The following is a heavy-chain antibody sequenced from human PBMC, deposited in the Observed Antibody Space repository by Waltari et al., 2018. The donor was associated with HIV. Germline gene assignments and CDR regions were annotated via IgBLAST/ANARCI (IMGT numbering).Heavy chain of an antibody. J-gene: IGHJ6*02. V-gene: IGHV4-34*01. Sequence: QVRLDQSGGGHLRPAETLSLSCAVYGGSFGDYSWTWFRRPPGPGLWLVGESTHTGAVVYRPSLKGRVTISVVPSKNQVSLRLKSVTAADTAIYYCARGEGIVLGDTSFFRIQETSSYYSGLDVWGPGTTAIVSS. CDR3: ARGEGIVLGDTSFFRIQETSSYYSGLDV. CDR1: GGSFGDYS. CDR2: STHTGAV. D-gene: IGHD1-26*01.